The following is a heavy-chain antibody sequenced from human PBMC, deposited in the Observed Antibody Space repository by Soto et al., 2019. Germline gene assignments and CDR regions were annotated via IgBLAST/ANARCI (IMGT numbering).Heavy chain of an antibody. CDR3: ARGTRDYASSNWFDP. D-gene: IGHD4-17*01. V-gene: IGHV4-31*01. CDR2: IYYSGST. Sequence: SETLSLTCTVSGGSISSGGYYWSWIRQHPGKGLEWIGYIYYSGSTYYNPSLKSQVTISVDTSKNQFSLKLSSVTAADTAVYYCARGTRDYASSNWFDPWGQGTLVTVYS. J-gene: IGHJ5*02. CDR1: GGSISSGGYY.